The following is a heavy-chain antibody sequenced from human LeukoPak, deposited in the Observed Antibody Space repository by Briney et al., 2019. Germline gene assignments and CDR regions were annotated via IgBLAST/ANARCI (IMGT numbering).Heavy chain of an antibody. CDR2: IHYSGLT. V-gene: IGHV4-59*01. D-gene: IGHD1-7*01. CDR3: ARDPPEDEWNSLDS. Sequence: SETLSLTCTVSGGSISSYYWSWIRQAPGKGLEWIGFIHYSGLTVYSPSLQSRVSMSVDTSRNQFSLDLSSVTAADTALYYCARDPPEDEWNSLDSWGQGILVTVSS. J-gene: IGHJ4*02. CDR1: GGSISSYY.